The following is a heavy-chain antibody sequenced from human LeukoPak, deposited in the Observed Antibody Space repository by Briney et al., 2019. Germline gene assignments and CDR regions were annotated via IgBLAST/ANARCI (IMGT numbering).Heavy chain of an antibody. CDR3: ARAMRGYSYILEQ. D-gene: IGHD5-18*01. Sequence: GGSLRLSCAVSGFIFSDYGFHWVRQAPGKGLEWVAVTRFDGSIKQYADSVKGRFTISRDDSKNTLYLQMNFLKSEDTAVYYCARAMRGYSYILEQWGQGTLVTVSS. V-gene: IGHV3-33*01. CDR2: TRFDGSIK. CDR1: GFIFSDYG. J-gene: IGHJ4*02.